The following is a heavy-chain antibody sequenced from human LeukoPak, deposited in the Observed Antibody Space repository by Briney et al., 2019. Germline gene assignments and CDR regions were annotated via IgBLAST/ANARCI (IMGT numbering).Heavy chain of an antibody. V-gene: IGHV3-23*01. J-gene: IGHJ4*02. CDR1: GFTFSGYA. Sequence: GGSLRLSCAASGFTFSGYAMSWVRQAPGKGLEWVSAISGSGGSTYYADSVKGRFTISRDNSKNTLYLQMNSLRAEETAVYYCANGPNYYGSGSYSPSDYWGQGTLVNVSS. CDR2: ISGSGGST. D-gene: IGHD3-10*01. CDR3: ANGPNYYGSGSYSPSDY.